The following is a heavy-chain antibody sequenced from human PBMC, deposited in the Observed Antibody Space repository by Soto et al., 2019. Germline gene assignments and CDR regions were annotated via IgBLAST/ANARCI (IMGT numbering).Heavy chain of an antibody. V-gene: IGHV3-7*01. CDR1: GFTFSSYW. CDR3: ARATYSSSYYFDY. J-gene: IGHJ4*02. Sequence: GGSLRLSCAASGFTFSSYWMSWVRQAPGKGLEWVANIKQDGSEKYYVDSVKGRFTISRDNAKNSLYLQMNSLRAEDTAVYYCARATYSSSYYFDYWGQGTLVTVSS. D-gene: IGHD6-6*01. CDR2: IKQDGSEK.